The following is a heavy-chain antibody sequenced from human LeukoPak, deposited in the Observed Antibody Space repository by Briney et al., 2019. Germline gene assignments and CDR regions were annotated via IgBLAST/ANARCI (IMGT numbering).Heavy chain of an antibody. CDR3: AREGNGSGSYYRGDYYYYMDV. CDR2: INAGNGNT. CDR1: GYTFTSYA. Sequence: ASVKVSCKASGYTFTSYAMHWVRQAPGQRLEWMGWINAGNGNTKYSQEFQGRATITRNTSISTAYMELSSLRSEDTAVYYCAREGNGSGSYYRGDYYYYMDVWGKGTTVTVSS. J-gene: IGHJ6*03. V-gene: IGHV1-3*03. D-gene: IGHD3-10*01.